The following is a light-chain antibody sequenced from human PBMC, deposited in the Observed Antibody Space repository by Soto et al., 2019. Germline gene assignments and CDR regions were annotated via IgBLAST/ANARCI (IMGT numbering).Light chain of an antibody. J-gene: IGKJ1*01. CDR3: QHYNNWPPWT. V-gene: IGKV1-9*01. Sequence: IQLTQSPSSLSASVGDRVTITCRASQGINTFLAWYQQKAGKAPKLLIYAASTLQSGVPSRFSGSGSGTDFTLTISSLQSEDFAVYYCQHYNNWPPWTFGQGTKVDIK. CDR2: AAS. CDR1: QGINTF.